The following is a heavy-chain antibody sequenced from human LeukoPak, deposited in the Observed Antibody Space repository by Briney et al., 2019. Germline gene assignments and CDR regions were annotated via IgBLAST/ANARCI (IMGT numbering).Heavy chain of an antibody. CDR1: GFTFSTYW. CDR2: TKQDGSDK. J-gene: IGHJ4*02. V-gene: IGHV3-7*01. Sequence: QPGGSLRLSCAASGFTFSTYWMSWVRQAPGKGLEWVANTKQDGSDKYYVDSVKGRFTISRDNAKNSLFLQMNSLRAEDTAVYYCARVRCSSNSCFPDYWGQGTLVTVSS. CDR3: ARVRCSSNSCFPDY. D-gene: IGHD2-2*01.